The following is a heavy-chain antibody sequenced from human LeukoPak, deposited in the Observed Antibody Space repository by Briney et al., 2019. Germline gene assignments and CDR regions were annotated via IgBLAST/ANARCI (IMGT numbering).Heavy chain of an antibody. CDR1: GYTFTSYG. V-gene: IGHV1-18*04. Sequence: ASVKVSCKASGYTFTSYGISWVRQAPGQGVEWMGWISAYNGNTNYAQKLQGRVTMTTDTSTSTAYMELRSLRSDDTAVYYCARDEVRRLGEHHYFDYWGQGTLVTVSS. CDR3: ARDEVRRLGEHHYFDY. D-gene: IGHD3-16*01. J-gene: IGHJ4*02. CDR2: ISAYNGNT.